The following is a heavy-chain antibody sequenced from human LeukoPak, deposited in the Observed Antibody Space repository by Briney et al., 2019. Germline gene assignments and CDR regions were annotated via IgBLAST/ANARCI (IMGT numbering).Heavy chain of an antibody. CDR3: ARINSSGWYPYFDY. V-gene: IGHV4-59*08. Sequence: PSETLSLTGTVSGGSISSYYWSWIRQPPGKGLEWIGYIYYSGSTNYNPSLKSRVTISVDTSKNQFSLKLSSVTAADTAVYYCARINSSGWYPYFDYWGQGTLVTVSS. CDR2: IYYSGST. D-gene: IGHD6-19*01. J-gene: IGHJ4*02. CDR1: GGSISSYY.